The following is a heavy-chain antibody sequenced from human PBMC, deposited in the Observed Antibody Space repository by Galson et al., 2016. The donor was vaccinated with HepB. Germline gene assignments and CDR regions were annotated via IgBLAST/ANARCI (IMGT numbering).Heavy chain of an antibody. D-gene: IGHD3-16*01. CDR3: ARPIAFGGVSPDCHY. V-gene: IGHV3-30*04. J-gene: IGHJ4*02. CDR2: IPYDGSNE. CDR1: GFTFSIYA. Sequence: SLRLSCAASGFTFSIYAMHWVRQAPGNGLEWVTIIPYDGSNEYYADSVKGRFTVSRDNSKNTLYLQMNSLRPEDTAVYYCARPIAFGGVSPDCHYWGQGTLVTVSS.